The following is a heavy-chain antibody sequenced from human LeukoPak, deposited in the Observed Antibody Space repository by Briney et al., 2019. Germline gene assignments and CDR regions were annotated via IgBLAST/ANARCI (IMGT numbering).Heavy chain of an antibody. V-gene: IGHV4-59*01. CDR2: IYYSGST. CDR3: ARSMGQQLVLDYYYYYMDV. J-gene: IGHJ6*03. D-gene: IGHD6-13*01. Sequence: SETLSLTCTVSGGSISSYYWSWIRQPPGKGLEWIAYIYYSGSTNYNPSLKSRVTISVDTSKNQFSLKLSSVTAADTAVYYCARSMGQQLVLDYYYYYMDVWGKGTTVTVSS. CDR1: GGSISSYY.